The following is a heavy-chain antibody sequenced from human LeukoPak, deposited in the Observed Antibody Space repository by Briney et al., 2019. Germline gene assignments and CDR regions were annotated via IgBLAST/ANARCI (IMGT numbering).Heavy chain of an antibody. CDR3: ARDSGSYFPYYFDY. CDR2: IIPIFGTA. D-gene: IGHD1-26*01. CDR1: GGTFISYA. J-gene: IGHJ4*02. Sequence: ASVKVSCKASGGTFISYAISWVRQAPGQGLEWMGGIIPIFGTANYAQKFQGRVTITADESTSTAYMELSSLRSEDTAVYYCARDSGSYFPYYFDYWGQGTLVTVSS. V-gene: IGHV1-69*13.